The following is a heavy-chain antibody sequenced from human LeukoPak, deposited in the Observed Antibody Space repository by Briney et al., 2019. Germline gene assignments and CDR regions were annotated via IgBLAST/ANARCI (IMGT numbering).Heavy chain of an antibody. CDR3: ARDKEDSKTPYYYYGMDV. CDR1: W. CDR2: IYHSGST. J-gene: IGHJ6*02. D-gene: IGHD4-11*01. Sequence: WISWVRQMPGKGLEWIGEIYHSGSTNYNPSLKSRVTISVDKSKNQFSLKLSSVTAADTAVYYCARDKEDSKTPYYYYGMDVWGQGTTVTVSS. V-gene: IGHV4-4*02.